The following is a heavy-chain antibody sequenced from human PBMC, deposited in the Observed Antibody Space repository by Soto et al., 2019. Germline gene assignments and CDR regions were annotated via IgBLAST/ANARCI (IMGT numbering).Heavy chain of an antibody. D-gene: IGHD4-17*01. CDR3: ARRESEERYGDYSNYYYYGMDV. Sequence: SETLSLTCAVYGGSGGSFSGYYWSWIRQPPGKGLEWIGEINHSGSTNYNPSLKSRVTISVDTSKNQFSLKLSSVTAADTAVYYCARRESEERYGDYSNYYYYGMDVWGQGTTVTVSS. CDR1: GGSGGSFSGYY. V-gene: IGHV4-34*01. CDR2: INHSGST. J-gene: IGHJ6*02.